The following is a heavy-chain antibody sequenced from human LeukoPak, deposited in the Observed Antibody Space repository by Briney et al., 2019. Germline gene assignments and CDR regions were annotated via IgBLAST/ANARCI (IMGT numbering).Heavy chain of an antibody. Sequence: GGSPRLSCAASGFTFSSYGMHWVRQAPGKGLEWVAFIRYDGSNKYYADSVKGRFTISRDNSKNTLYLQMNSLRAEDTAVYYCAKSRRGYSYGPNYYYYMDVWGKGTTVTISS. CDR2: IRYDGSNK. D-gene: IGHD5-18*01. V-gene: IGHV3-30*02. J-gene: IGHJ6*03. CDR3: AKSRRGYSYGPNYYYYMDV. CDR1: GFTFSSYG.